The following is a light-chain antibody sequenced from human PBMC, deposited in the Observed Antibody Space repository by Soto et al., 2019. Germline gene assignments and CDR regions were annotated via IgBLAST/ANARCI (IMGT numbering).Light chain of an antibody. V-gene: IGKV1-5*01. CDR1: QTISRW. CDR2: TAS. Sequence: DIPMTPSPSTLSASVGDTVTITFRASQTISRWLAWYQQKPGKAPRLLIYTASALESGVPSRFSASGSGTEFTLTITSLQPDDFATYYCHQYNSFSPWTFGQGTKVDI. J-gene: IGKJ1*01. CDR3: HQYNSFSPWT.